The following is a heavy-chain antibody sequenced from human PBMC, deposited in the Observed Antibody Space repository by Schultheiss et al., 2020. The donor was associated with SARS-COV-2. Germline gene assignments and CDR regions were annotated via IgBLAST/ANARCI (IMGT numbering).Heavy chain of an antibody. V-gene: IGHV3-9*01. CDR2: ISWNSGSI. D-gene: IGHD6-13*01. Sequence: GGSLRLSCAASGFTFDDYAMHWVRQAPGKGLEWVSGISWNSGSIGYADSVKGRFTISRDNVKNSLYLQMNSLRAEDTALYYCAKVGGSSWNNYYYYGMDVWGQGTTVTVSS. CDR3: AKVGGSSWNNYYYYGMDV. J-gene: IGHJ6*02. CDR1: GFTFDDYA.